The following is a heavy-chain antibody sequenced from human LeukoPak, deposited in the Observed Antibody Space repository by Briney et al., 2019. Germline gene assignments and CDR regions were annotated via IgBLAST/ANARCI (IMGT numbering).Heavy chain of an antibody. CDR1: GFTFSSYG. V-gene: IGHV3-33*01. CDR3: ARAVLGDSSGYYDY. J-gene: IGHJ4*02. Sequence: PGRSLRLSCAASGFTFSSYGMHWVRQAPGKGLEWVAVIWYDGSNKYFADSVKGRFTISRDNSKNTLYLQMNSLRAEDTAVYYCARAVLGDSSGYYDYWGQGTLVTVSS. CDR2: IWYDGSNK. D-gene: IGHD3-22*01.